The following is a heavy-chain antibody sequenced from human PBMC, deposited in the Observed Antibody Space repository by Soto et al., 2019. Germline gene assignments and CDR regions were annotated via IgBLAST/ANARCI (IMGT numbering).Heavy chain of an antibody. J-gene: IGHJ4*02. CDR3: AKAEGITIFGVVTTHFDY. CDR2: ISGSGGST. D-gene: IGHD3-3*01. CDR1: GFTFSSYA. Sequence: RLSCAASGFTFSSYAMSWVRQAPGKGLEWVSAISGSGGSTYYADSVKGRFTISRDNSKNTLYLQMNSLRAEDTAVYYCAKAEGITIFGVVTTHFDYWGQGTLVTVSS. V-gene: IGHV3-23*01.